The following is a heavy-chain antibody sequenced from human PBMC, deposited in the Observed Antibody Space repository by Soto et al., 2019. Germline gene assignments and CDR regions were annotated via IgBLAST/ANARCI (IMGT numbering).Heavy chain of an antibody. CDR3: ARDEGYCISTSCQRYGFDP. D-gene: IGHD2-2*01. CDR1: GGSISSGGYY. Sequence: QVQLQESGPGLVKPSQTLSLTCTVSGGSISSGGYYWSWIRQHPGKGLEWIGYIYYSGSTYYNPSLKSRGTISVDTSKNQFSLKLSSVTAADTAVYYCARDEGYCISTSCQRYGFDPWGQGTLVTVSS. CDR2: IYYSGST. J-gene: IGHJ5*02. V-gene: IGHV4-31*03.